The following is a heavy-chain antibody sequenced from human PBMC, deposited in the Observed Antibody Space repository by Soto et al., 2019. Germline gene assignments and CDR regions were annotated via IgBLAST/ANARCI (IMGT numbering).Heavy chain of an antibody. V-gene: IGHV4-39*01. CDR2: MYYSGTT. D-gene: IGHD5-18*01. CDR1: GGSISSSGYY. CDR3: ARRGYSYGLFDY. J-gene: IGHJ4*02. Sequence: QLQLQESGPGLVKPSETLSLICTVSGGSISSSGYYWDWIRQPPGKGLEWIGSMYYSGTTYYNPSLKSRVTISVDTSKNQFSLKLSSVTAADTAVYYCARRGYSYGLFDYWGQGALVTVSS.